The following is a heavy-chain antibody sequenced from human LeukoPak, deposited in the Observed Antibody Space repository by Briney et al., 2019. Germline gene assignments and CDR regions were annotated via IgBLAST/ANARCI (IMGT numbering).Heavy chain of an antibody. CDR3: ARGYCSGGSCSGGAFDI. Sequence: ASVKVSCKASGYTFTGYYMHWVRQAPGQGLEWMGWINPNSGGTNYAQKFQGRVTMTRDTSISTAYMELSRLRSDDTAVYYCARGYCSGGSCSGGAFDIWGQGTMVTVSS. J-gene: IGHJ3*02. CDR2: INPNSGGT. D-gene: IGHD2-15*01. CDR1: GYTFTGYY. V-gene: IGHV1-2*02.